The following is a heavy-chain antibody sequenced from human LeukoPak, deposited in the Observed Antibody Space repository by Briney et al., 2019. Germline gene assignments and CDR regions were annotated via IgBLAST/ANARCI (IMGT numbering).Heavy chain of an antibody. Sequence: GGSLRLSCAASGFTFSSYATSWVRQAPGKGLEWVSAISGSGGSTYYADSVKGRFTISRDNSKNTLYLQMNSLRAEDTAVYYCAKDPAYGSGSYYTDYFDYWGQGTLVTVSS. D-gene: IGHD3-10*01. CDR2: ISGSGGST. J-gene: IGHJ4*02. CDR1: GFTFSSYA. V-gene: IGHV3-23*01. CDR3: AKDPAYGSGSYYTDYFDY.